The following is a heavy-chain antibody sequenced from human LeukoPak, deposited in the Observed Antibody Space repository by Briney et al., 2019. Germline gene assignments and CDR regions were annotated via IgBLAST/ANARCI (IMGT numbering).Heavy chain of an antibody. D-gene: IGHD3-10*02. V-gene: IGHV3-21*01. CDR2: ISSSGSLI. CDR1: GFSFRSYT. J-gene: IGHJ3*01. CDR3: AELGITMIGGV. Sequence: GGSLRLSCAASGFSFRSYTINWVRQAPGKGLEWVSSISSSGSLIYYADSVRGRFTVSRDNAKNSLYLQMNSLRAEDTAVYYCAELGITMIGGVWGQGTMVTVSS.